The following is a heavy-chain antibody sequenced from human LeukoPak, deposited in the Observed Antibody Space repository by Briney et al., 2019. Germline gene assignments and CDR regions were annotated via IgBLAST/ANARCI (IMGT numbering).Heavy chain of an antibody. V-gene: IGHV4-59*08. D-gene: IGHD3-22*01. CDR2: IYYSGST. Sequence: SETLSLTCTVSGGSISSYYWSWIRQPPGKGLEWIGYIYYSGSTNYNPSLKSRVTISVDTSKDQFSLKLSSVTAADTAVYYCARHAAGYYSYYFDYWGQGTLVTVSS. J-gene: IGHJ4*02. CDR1: GGSISSYY. CDR3: ARHAAGYYSYYFDY.